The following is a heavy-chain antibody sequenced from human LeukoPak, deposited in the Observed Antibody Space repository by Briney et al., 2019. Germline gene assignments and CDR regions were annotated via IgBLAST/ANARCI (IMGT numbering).Heavy chain of an antibody. CDR1: GFTFSSYS. CDR3: ARAGMRGDFDY. Sequence: GGSLRLSCAASGFTFSSYSMNWVRQAPGKGLEWVSSISSSSTYIYYADSVKGRFTISRDNSKNTLYLQMNSLRAEDTAVYYCARAGMRGDFDYWGQGTLVTVSS. D-gene: IGHD1-14*01. CDR2: ISSSSTYI. J-gene: IGHJ4*02. V-gene: IGHV3-21*01.